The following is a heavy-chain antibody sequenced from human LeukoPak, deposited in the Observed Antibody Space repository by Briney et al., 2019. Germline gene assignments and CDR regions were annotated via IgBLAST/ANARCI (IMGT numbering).Heavy chain of an antibody. CDR1: GYTFTGYY. CDR2: INPNSGGT. CDR3: ARGPLVPNYYYYYMDV. J-gene: IGHJ6*03. D-gene: IGHD2-8*02. V-gene: IGHV1-2*06. Sequence: ASVKVSCKASGYTFTGYYMHWVRQAPGQALEWMGRINPNSGGTNYAQKFQGRVTMTRDTSISTAYMELSRLRSDDTAVYYCARGPLVPNYYYYYMDVWGKGTTVTVSS.